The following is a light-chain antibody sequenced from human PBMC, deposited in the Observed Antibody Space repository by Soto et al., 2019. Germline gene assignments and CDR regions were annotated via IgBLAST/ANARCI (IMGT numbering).Light chain of an antibody. Sequence: SYELTQPPSVSVAPGKTARITCGGNNIGSKSVHWYQQKPGQAPVLVIYYDSDRPSGIHERFSGSNSGNTASLTISRVEAGDEADYYCLVWDGSSDHYVFGTGTKLTVL. CDR2: YDS. CDR3: LVWDGSSDHYV. CDR1: NIGSKS. V-gene: IGLV3-21*04. J-gene: IGLJ1*01.